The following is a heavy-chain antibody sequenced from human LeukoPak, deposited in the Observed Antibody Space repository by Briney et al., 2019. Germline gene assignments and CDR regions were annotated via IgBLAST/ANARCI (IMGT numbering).Heavy chain of an antibody. J-gene: IGHJ6*02. CDR3: ARRRGYSFYGMDV. D-gene: IGHD5-18*01. V-gene: IGHV3-64*01. CDR1: GFTFSSYA. Sequence: GGSLRLSCAASGFTFSSYAMHWVRQAPGKGLEYVSAISSNGGSTYYANSVKGRFTISRDNSKNTLYLQMGSLRAEDMAVYYCARRRGYSFYGMDVWGQGTTVTVSS. CDR2: ISSNGGST.